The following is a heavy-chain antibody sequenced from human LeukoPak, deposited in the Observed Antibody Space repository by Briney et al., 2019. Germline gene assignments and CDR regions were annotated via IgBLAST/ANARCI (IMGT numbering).Heavy chain of an antibody. CDR1: GYTFTGYY. Sequence: ASVKVSCKASGYTFTGYYMHWVRQAPGQGLEWMGWINPNSGGTNYAQKFQGRVTMTRDTSISTAYMELSRLRSDDTAVYYCARDQGTTFFDFYYCGMDVWGQGTTVTVSS. CDR2: INPNSGGT. J-gene: IGHJ6*02. V-gene: IGHV1-2*02. D-gene: IGHD2/OR15-2a*01. CDR3: ARDQGTTFFDFYYCGMDV.